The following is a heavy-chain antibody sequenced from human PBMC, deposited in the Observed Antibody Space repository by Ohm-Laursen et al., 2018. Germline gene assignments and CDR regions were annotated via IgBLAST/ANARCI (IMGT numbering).Heavy chain of an antibody. CDR1: GFTFSDYY. J-gene: IGHJ4*02. CDR3: ERGMRSSPNY. V-gene: IGHV3-11*04. D-gene: IGHD6-19*01. CDR2: ISSGGGII. Sequence: SLRLSCSASGFTFSDYYMSWMRQAPGKGLEWLSYISSGGGIIYYADSVKGRFTISRDNAKNSLFLQMNSLRAEDTAIYYCERGMRSSPNYWGQGTLVTVSS.